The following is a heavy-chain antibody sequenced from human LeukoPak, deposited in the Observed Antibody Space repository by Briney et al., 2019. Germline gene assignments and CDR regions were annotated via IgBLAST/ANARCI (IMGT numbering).Heavy chain of an antibody. V-gene: IGHV4-4*07. CDR1: GGSISNYY. CDR2: IYSSGTT. CDR3: ARVSPIAVAGSSYYYAIDV. Sequence: KPSETLSLTCNVSGGSISNYYWTWIRQPAGRGLEWIGRIYSSGTTTYNPSLKSRVAVSVDTSRNQFSLKLSSVTAADTAVYYCARVSPIAVAGSSYYYAIDVWGQGTTVTVSS. J-gene: IGHJ6*02. D-gene: IGHD6-19*01.